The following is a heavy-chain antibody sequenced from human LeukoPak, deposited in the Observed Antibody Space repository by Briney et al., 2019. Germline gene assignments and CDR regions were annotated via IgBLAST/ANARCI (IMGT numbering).Heavy chain of an antibody. CDR2: IYHSGST. CDR3: ARDRYYDSTGYNYFDP. D-gene: IGHD3-22*01. Sequence: PSETLSLTCAVSGYSISSGYYWGWIRQPPGKGLEWIGSIYHSGSTYYNPSLKSRVTISVDTSKNQFSLKLSSVTAADTAVYYCARDRYYDSTGYNYFDPWGQGALVTVSS. V-gene: IGHV4-38-2*02. J-gene: IGHJ5*02. CDR1: GYSISSGYY.